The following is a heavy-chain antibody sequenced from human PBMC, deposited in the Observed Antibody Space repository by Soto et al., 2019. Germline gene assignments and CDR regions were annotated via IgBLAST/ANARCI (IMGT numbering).Heavy chain of an antibody. CDR1: GCTFSSYA. V-gene: IGHV1-69*13. D-gene: IGHD3-22*01. J-gene: IGHJ4*02. CDR2: IIPIFGTA. CDR3: ARPSEPTYYYDSSGQQTTYYFDY. Sequence: SVKVSCKASGCTFSSYAISWVRQAPGQGLEWMGGIIPIFGTANYAQKFQGRVTITADESTSTAYMELSSLRSEDTAVYYCARPSEPTYYYDSSGQQTTYYFDYWGQGTLVTVSS.